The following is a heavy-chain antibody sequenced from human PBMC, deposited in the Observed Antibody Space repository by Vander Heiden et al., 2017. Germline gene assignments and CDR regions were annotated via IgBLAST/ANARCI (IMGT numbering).Heavy chain of an antibody. D-gene: IGHD3-22*01. V-gene: IGHV4-4*07. Sequence: QVQLQESGPGLVRPSATLSLTCAAPGGSMGNYSGTWPRQPAGKALEWLGRIYTGGSTNYNPSLKSRVTMSVATSKNQFSLKLTSVTAADTAVYYCVGNYYDSRGYYFIDSWGQGTLVTVS. CDR1: GGSMGNYS. CDR2: IYTGGST. J-gene: IGHJ4*02. CDR3: VGNYYDSRGYYFIDS.